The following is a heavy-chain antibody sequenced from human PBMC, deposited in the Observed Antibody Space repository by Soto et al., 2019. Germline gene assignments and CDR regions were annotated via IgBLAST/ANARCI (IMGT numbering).Heavy chain of an antibody. D-gene: IGHD6-19*01. CDR1: GGSISSGGYY. CDR3: ASAGYSSGWTYYYYMDV. J-gene: IGHJ6*03. Sequence: SETLSLTCTVSGGSISSGGYYWSWIRQPPGKGLEWIGYIYYSGSTNYNPSLKSRVTISVDTSKNQFSLKLSSVTAADTAVYYCASAGYSSGWTYYYYMDVWGKGTTVTVSS. CDR2: IYYSGST. V-gene: IGHV4-61*08.